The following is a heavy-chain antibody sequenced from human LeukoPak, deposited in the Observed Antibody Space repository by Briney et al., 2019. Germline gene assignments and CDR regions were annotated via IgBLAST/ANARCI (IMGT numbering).Heavy chain of an antibody. J-gene: IGHJ4*02. Sequence: SETLSLTCTVSGGSISSSSYYWGWIRQPPGKGLEWIGSIYHSGSTYYNPSLKSRVTISVDTSKNQFSLKLSSVTAADTAVYYCARTSGSYPPDFDYWGQGTLVTVSS. V-gene: IGHV4-39*07. CDR3: ARTSGSYPPDFDY. D-gene: IGHD1-26*01. CDR1: GGSISSSSYY. CDR2: IYHSGST.